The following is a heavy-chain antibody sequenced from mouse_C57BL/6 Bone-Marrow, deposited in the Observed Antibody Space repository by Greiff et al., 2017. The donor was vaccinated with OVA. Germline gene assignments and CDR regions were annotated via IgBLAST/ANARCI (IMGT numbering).Heavy chain of an antibody. Sequence: VKLQQPGAELVMPGASVKLSCKASGYTFTSYWMHWVKQRPGQGLEWIGEIDPSDSYTNYNQKFKGKSTLTVDKSSSTAYMQLSSLTSEDSAVYYCARGGSSYWYFDVWGTGTRSPSPQ. D-gene: IGHD1-1*01. CDR3: ARGGSSYWYFDV. J-gene: IGHJ1*03. CDR1: GYTFTSYW. CDR2: IDPSDSYT. V-gene: IGHV1-69*01.